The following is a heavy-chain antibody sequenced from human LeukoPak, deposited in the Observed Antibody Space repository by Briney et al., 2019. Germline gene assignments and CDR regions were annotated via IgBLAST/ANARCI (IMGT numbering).Heavy chain of an antibody. CDR3: ARGPNYGGNSKDFDY. CDR2: INHSGST. J-gene: IGHJ4*02. Sequence: SETLSLTCAVYGGSFSGYYWSWIRQPPGKGLEWIGDINHSGSTNYNPSLKSRVTISVDTSKNQFSLKLSSVTAADTAVYYCARGPNYGGNSKDFDYWGQGTLVTVSS. D-gene: IGHD4-23*01. CDR1: GGSFSGYY. V-gene: IGHV4-34*01.